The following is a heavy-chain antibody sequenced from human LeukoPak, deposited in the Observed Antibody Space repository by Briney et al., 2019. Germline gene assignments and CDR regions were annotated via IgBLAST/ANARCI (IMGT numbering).Heavy chain of an antibody. CDR1: GFTFSSYS. D-gene: IGHD2-21*02. CDR3: ARAYCGGVCYSGWFDP. CDR2: IIGTGANT. J-gene: IGHJ5*02. Sequence: GGSLRLSCAASGFTFSSYSMNWVRQAPGKGLEWVSSIIGTGANTYYADSVKGRFTISRDNFKNSLYLQMNSLRAEDTAVYYCARAYCGGVCYSGWFDPWGQGTLVTVSS. V-gene: IGHV3-23*01.